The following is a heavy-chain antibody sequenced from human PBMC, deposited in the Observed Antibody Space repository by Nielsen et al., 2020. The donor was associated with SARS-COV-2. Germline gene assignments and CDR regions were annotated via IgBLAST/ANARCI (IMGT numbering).Heavy chain of an antibody. CDR1: GFTFSSYE. CDR2: ISTSGSTI. D-gene: IGHD1-26*01. J-gene: IGHJ3*01. V-gene: IGHV3-48*03. CDR3: ARGQFTGTYGRGAFDV. Sequence: GESLKISCAASGFTFSSYEMNWVRQAPGKGLEWVSYISTSGSTIYYADSVKGRFTISRDNAKNSLYLQMNSLRAEDTALYYCARGQFTGTYGRGAFDVWGQGTMVTVSS.